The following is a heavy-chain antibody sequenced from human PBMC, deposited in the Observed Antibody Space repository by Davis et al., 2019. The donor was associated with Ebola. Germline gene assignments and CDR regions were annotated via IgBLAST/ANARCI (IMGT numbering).Heavy chain of an antibody. D-gene: IGHD6-6*01. CDR1: GFTFSRYW. Sequence: PGGSLRLSCAASGFTFSRYWMHWVRQAPGKGLVWVSLINNDGSITTYADSVKGRFTISRDNAKNTLYLQMNTLRAEDTAVYYCARAKYYGMDVWGKGTTVTVSS. CDR3: ARAKYYGMDV. J-gene: IGHJ6*04. V-gene: IGHV3-74*01. CDR2: INNDGSIT.